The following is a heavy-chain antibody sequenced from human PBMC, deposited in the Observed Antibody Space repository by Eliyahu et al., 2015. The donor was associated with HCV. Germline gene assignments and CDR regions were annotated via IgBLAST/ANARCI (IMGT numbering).Heavy chain of an antibody. V-gene: IGHV3-30-3*01. CDR3: ARGRLLWFGAVNYYYGMDV. Sequence: QVQLVESGGGVVQPGRSLRLSCAXSGFTFSSYAXXWVRQAPGRGREWVAVISYDGSNKYYADSVKGRFTISRDNSKNTLYLQMNSLRAEDTAVYYCARGRLLWFGAVNYYYGMDVWGQGTTVTVSS. CDR1: GFTFSSYA. J-gene: IGHJ6*02. D-gene: IGHD3-10*01. CDR2: ISYDGSNK.